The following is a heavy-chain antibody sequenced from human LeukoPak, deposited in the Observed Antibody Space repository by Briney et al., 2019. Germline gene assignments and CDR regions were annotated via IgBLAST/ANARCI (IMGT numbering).Heavy chain of an antibody. CDR1: GFTFGDYA. CDR2: IRSKAYGGTT. V-gene: IGHV3-49*03. CDR3: TRVEMATITHDY. D-gene: IGHD5-24*01. Sequence: GGSLRLSCTASGFTFGDYAMSWFRQAPGKGLEWVGFIRSKAYGGTTEYAASVKGRFTISRDDSKGIAYLQMNSLKTEDTAVYYCTRVEMATITHDYWGQGTLVTVSS. J-gene: IGHJ4*02.